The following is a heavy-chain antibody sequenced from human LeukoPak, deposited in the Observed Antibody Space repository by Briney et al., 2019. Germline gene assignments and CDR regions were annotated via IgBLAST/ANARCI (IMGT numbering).Heavy chain of an antibody. CDR3: ARHRIPAALASAFDY. V-gene: IGHV4-39*01. Sequence: PSETLSLTCTVSGRSISSSSYYWDWIPQPPGKGLEWIGAIYYSGSTNYHPSLKSRLTISVDTSKNQFSLKLSSVTAADMAVYYCARHRIPAALASAFDYWGQGTLVTVSS. CDR2: IYYSGST. D-gene: IGHD2-2*01. J-gene: IGHJ4*02. CDR1: GRSISSSSYY.